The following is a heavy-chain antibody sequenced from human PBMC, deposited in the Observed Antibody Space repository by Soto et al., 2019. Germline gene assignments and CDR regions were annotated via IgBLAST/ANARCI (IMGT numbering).Heavy chain of an antibody. J-gene: IGHJ6*02. V-gene: IGHV4-31*03. Sequence: LSLTCTVSGGSISSGGYYWSWIRQHPGKGLEWIGYIYYSGSTYYNPSLKSRVTISVDTSKNQFSLKLSSVTAADTAVYYCARVAVAAAKYYYGMDVWGQGTTVTVSS. CDR1: GGSISSGGYY. CDR3: ARVAVAAAKYYYGMDV. CDR2: IYYSGST. D-gene: IGHD6-13*01.